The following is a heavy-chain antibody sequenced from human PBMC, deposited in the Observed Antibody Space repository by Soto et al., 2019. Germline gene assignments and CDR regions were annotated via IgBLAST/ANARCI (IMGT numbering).Heavy chain of an antibody. D-gene: IGHD2-15*01. Sequence: AASVKVSCKASGYTFTGYYRHWVRQAPGQGLEWMGWINPNSGGTKYPQKFQGRVTMTRDTSIRTVYMSLTGLKSDDTAVYFCARDLPKGGGTAGFDYWGQCILVTVSS. CDR3: ARDLPKGGGTAGFDY. J-gene: IGHJ4*02. CDR2: INPNSGGT. CDR1: GYTFTGYY. V-gene: IGHV1-2*02.